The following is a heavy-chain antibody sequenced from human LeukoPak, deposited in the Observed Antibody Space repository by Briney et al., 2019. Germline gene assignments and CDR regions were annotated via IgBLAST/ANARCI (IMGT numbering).Heavy chain of an antibody. Sequence: SETLSLTCTVSGXSISSYYGHWIRQPPGKRLEWIGYIHYSGSTNYNPSLKSRLVTSVDTSKNQFSLRLSSVTAADTAVYYCARGRGSYFDYWGQGTLVTVSS. V-gene: IGHV4-59*01. J-gene: IGHJ4*03. CDR1: GXSISSYY. CDR3: ARGRGSYFDY. D-gene: IGHD3-16*01. CDR2: IHYSGST.